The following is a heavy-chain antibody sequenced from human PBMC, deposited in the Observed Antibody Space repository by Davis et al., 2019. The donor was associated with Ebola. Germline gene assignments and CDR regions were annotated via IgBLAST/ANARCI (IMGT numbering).Heavy chain of an antibody. CDR1: GFTFSSSA. D-gene: IGHD2-2*01. J-gene: IGHJ4*02. Sequence: PGGSLRLSCAGSGFTFSSSAMNWVRQAPGNGLEWVSTISNDGGAIYYADSVRGRFTISRDNSKDTLFLQMDSLRSEDTAIYYCTKDRGGSSQYWGQGTQVIVSS. CDR2: ISNDGGAI. V-gene: IGHV3-23*01. CDR3: TKDRGGSSQY.